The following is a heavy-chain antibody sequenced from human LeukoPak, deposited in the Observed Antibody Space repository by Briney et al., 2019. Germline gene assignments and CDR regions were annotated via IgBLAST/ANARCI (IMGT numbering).Heavy chain of an antibody. D-gene: IGHD2-2*01. CDR1: GYSISSDYY. Sequence: SETLSLTCAVSGYSISSDYYWGWIRQPSGKGLEWIGSIYQSVSTYYNPSLKSRVTMSVDTSKNQFSLKLSSVTAADTAVYYCARHPDIVVVPADYYYYYMDVWGKGTTVTVSS. CDR2: IYQSVST. J-gene: IGHJ6*03. CDR3: ARHPDIVVVPADYYYYYMDV. V-gene: IGHV4-38-2*01.